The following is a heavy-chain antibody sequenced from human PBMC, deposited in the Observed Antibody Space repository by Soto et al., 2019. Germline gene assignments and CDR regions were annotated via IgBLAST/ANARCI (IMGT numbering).Heavy chain of an antibody. Sequence: QVQLVESGGGVVQPGRSLRLSCAASGFTFSTFGMHWVRQAPGKGLEWVAVIWFDGSNKYYANSVKGRFTISRDNSKNTLYLQMYSLRAEDTAIYYCAKDGSLARSYYGLDVWGQGTTVTVSS. CDR1: GFTFSTFG. J-gene: IGHJ6*02. CDR3: AKDGSLARSYYGLDV. V-gene: IGHV3-33*06. CDR2: IWFDGSNK.